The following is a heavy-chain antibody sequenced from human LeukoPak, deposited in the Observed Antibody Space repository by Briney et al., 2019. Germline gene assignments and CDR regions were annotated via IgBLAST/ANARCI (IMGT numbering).Heavy chain of an antibody. J-gene: IGHJ4*02. CDR3: ARAFYDSSGYYYPIGY. CDR1: GFTFSSYW. D-gene: IGHD3-22*01. Sequence: GGSLRLSCAASGFTFSSYWMDWVRQAPGKGLEWVANIKQDGSEKYYVDSVKGRFTISRDNAKNSLYLQMNSLRTEDTAVYYGARAFYDSSGYYYPIGYWEQGTLVTVSS. CDR2: IKQDGSEK. V-gene: IGHV3-7*04.